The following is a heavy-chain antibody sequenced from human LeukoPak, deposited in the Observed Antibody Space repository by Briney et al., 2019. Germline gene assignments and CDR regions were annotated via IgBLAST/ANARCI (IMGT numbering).Heavy chain of an antibody. Sequence: ASVTISCKVSGYTLTELSIHWVRQAPGEGLEWMGGFDPEDGETICPQKFQGRVTMTEDTSTDTAYMELSSLTSEDTAMYFCATNLATVVTPTYYWGQGTLVTVSS. CDR1: GYTLTELS. V-gene: IGHV1-24*01. CDR3: ATNLATVVTPTYY. J-gene: IGHJ4*02. D-gene: IGHD4-23*01. CDR2: FDPEDGET.